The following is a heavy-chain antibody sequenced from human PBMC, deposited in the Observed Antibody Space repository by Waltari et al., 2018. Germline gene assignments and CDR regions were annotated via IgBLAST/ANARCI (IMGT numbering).Heavy chain of an antibody. CDR1: GGSIRSSSYY. D-gene: IGHD4-17*01. V-gene: IGHV4-39*01. Sequence: QLQLQESGPGLVKPSETLSLTCTVSGGSIRSSSYYWGWIRQPPGKGLEWLGSIYYSGSNYYNPSLTSRGPISVDTSNNQFSLKLCAGTAADTAVYYGARGIGDYPYYYYDYMDVWGKGTTVTVSS. CDR3: ARGIGDYPYYYYDYMDV. CDR2: IYYSGSN. J-gene: IGHJ6*03.